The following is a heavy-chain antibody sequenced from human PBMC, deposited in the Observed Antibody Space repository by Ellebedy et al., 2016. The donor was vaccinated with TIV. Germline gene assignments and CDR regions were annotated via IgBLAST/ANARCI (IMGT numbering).Heavy chain of an antibody. CDR2: IYYSGST. CDR1: GDSISSYY. Sequence: SETLSLXXTVSGDSISSYYWSWIRQPPGKGLEWIGYIYYSGSTNYNPSLKSRVTISVDTSKNQFSLKLSSVTAADTAVYYCARGRTTMITNPKYFDYWGHGTLLTVSS. CDR3: ARGRTTMITNPKYFDY. D-gene: IGHD3-16*01. V-gene: IGHV4-59*01. J-gene: IGHJ4*01.